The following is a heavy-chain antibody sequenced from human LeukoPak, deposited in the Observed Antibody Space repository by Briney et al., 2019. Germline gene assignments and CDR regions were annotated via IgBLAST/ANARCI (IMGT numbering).Heavy chain of an antibody. CDR2: ISGSGGST. CDR3: AKALVVVAVTHHAFDI. V-gene: IGHV3-23*01. J-gene: IGHJ3*02. D-gene: IGHD2-15*01. CDR1: GFTFNSYA. Sequence: GGSLRLSCAASGFTFNSYAMSWVRQAPGKGLEWVSAISGSGGSTYYADSVKGRFTISRDNSKNTLYLQMNSLRAEDTAVYYCAKALVVVAVTHHAFDIWGQGTMVTVSS.